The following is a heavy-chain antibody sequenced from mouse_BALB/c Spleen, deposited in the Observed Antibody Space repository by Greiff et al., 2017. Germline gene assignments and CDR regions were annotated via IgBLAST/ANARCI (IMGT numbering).Heavy chain of an antibody. Sequence: DVMLVESGGGLVQPGGSRKLSCAASGFSFSSFGMHWVRQAPEKGLEWVAYISSGSSTIYYADTVKGRFTISRDNPKNTLFLQVTSLRSEDTAMYYCAREGGYYDSSYHYYAMDYWGQGTSVTVSS. CDR1: GFSFSSFG. J-gene: IGHJ4*01. CDR3: AREGGYYDSSYHYYAMDY. V-gene: IGHV5-17*02. CDR2: ISSGSSTI. D-gene: IGHD1-1*01.